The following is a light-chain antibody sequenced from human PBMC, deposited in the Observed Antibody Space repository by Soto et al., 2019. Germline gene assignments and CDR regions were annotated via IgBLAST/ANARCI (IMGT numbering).Light chain of an antibody. CDR2: DAS. CDR1: QGISGA. V-gene: IGKV1-13*02. Sequence: AIQLTQSPSSLSASVGDRVTITCRASQGISGALAWYQQKPGKAPKLLMYDASTLESGVPSRFSGSGSGTDFTLTISSLQPEDFATYYCQQYNSYLTFGQGTRLEIK. J-gene: IGKJ5*01. CDR3: QQYNSYLT.